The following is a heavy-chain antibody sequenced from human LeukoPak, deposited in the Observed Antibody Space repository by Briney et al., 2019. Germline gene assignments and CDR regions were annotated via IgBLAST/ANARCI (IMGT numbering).Heavy chain of an antibody. V-gene: IGHV4-34*01. D-gene: IGHD6-19*01. CDR1: GGSFSGYY. CDR3: ASGAVAGTVDY. Sequence: PSETLSLTCAVYGGSFSGYYWSWIRQPPGKGLEWIGEINHSGSTNYNPSLKSRVTISVDTSKNQFSLKLSSVTAAVTAVYYCASGAVAGTVDYWGQGTLVTVSS. J-gene: IGHJ4*02. CDR2: INHSGST.